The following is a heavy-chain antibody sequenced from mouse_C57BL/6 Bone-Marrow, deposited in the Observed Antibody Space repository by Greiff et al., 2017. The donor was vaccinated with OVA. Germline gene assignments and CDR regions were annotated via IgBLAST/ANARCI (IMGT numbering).Heavy chain of an antibody. V-gene: IGHV5-4*01. CDR3: ARVHYYYFAWFAY. D-gene: IGHD2-4*01. CDR2: ISDGGSYT. CDR1: GFTFSSYA. J-gene: IGHJ3*01. Sequence: EVHLVESGGGLVKPGGSLKLSCAASGFTFSSYAMSWVRQTPEKRLEWVATISDGGSYTYYPDNVKGRFTISRDNAKNNLYLQMSHLKSEDTAMYYRARVHYYYFAWFAYWGQGTLVTVSA.